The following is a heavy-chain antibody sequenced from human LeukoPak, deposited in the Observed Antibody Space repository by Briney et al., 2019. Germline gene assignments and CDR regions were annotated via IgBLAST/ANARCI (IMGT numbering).Heavy chain of an antibody. V-gene: IGHV4-30-4*01. J-gene: IGHJ5*02. D-gene: IGHD1-1*01. CDR1: GGSISSGDYY. CDR3: ARGTTVIPDT. Sequence: SETLSLTCTVSGGSISSGDYYWSWIRQPPGKGLEWIGYIYYSGSTYYNPSLKGRVTMSVDTSKNQISLKLRSVTAADTAVYYCARGTTVIPDTWGQGSLVTVSS. CDR2: IYYSGST.